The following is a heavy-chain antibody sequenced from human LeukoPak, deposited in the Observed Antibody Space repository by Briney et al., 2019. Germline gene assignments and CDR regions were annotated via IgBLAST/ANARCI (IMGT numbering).Heavy chain of an antibody. CDR3: ARVDYYGSGRWRPTFDY. CDR2: ISAYNGNT. V-gene: IGHV1-18*01. D-gene: IGHD3-10*01. CDR1: GYTFTSYG. J-gene: IGHJ4*02. Sequence: GASVKVYCKASGYTFTSYGISWVRQAPGQGLEWMGWISAYNGNTNYAQKLQGRVTMTTDTSTSTAYMELRSLRSDDTAVYYCARVDYYGSGRWRPTFDYWGQGTLVTVSS.